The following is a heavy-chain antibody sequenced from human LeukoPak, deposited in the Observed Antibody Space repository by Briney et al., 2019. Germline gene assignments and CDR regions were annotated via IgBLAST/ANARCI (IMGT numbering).Heavy chain of an antibody. D-gene: IGHD3-22*01. Sequence: SVKVSCKASGYTFTDYPINWVRQAPGQGLEWMGGIIPIFGTANYAQKFQGRVTITADASTSTPYMGLSSLRSEETAVYYCAREGSPYSSGYYSVSGFDYWGQGTLVTVSS. V-gene: IGHV1-69*13. CDR3: AREGSPYSSGYYSVSGFDY. CDR2: IIPIFGTA. CDR1: GYTFTDYP. J-gene: IGHJ4*02.